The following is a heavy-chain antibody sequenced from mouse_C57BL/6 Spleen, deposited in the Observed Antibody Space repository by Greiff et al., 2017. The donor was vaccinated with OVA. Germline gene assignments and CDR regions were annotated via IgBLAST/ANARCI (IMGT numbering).Heavy chain of an antibody. Sequence: QVQLQQSGAELVRPGASVTLSCKASGYTFTDYEMHWVKQTPVHGLEWIGAIDPETGGTAYHQKFKGKAILPADNSSSKAYMELRSLTSEDSAVYYCTSESETAQATYAMDYWGQGTSVTVSS. CDR2: IDPETGGT. D-gene: IGHD3-2*02. V-gene: IGHV1-15*01. CDR1: GYTFTDYE. J-gene: IGHJ4*01. CDR3: TSESETAQATYAMDY.